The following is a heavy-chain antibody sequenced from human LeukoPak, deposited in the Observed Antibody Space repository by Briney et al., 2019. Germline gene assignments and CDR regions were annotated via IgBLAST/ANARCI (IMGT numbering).Heavy chain of an antibody. CDR3: AREGSGSYVDY. D-gene: IGHD1-26*01. J-gene: IGHJ4*02. CDR2: IYYSGST. V-gene: IGHV4-59*01. Sequence: SETLSLTCTVSSGSISSYYWSWTRQPAGKGLEWIGYIYYSGSTNYNPSLKSRVTISVDTSKNQFSLKLSSVTAADTAVYYCAREGSGSYVDYWGQGTLVTVSS. CDR1: SGSISSYY.